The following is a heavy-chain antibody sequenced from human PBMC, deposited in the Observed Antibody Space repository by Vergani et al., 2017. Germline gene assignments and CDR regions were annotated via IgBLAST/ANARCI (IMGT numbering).Heavy chain of an antibody. V-gene: IGHV3-30*18. CDR3: AKHFRGWGIDY. CDR1: GFTFSSYA. D-gene: IGHD3-16*01. J-gene: IGHJ4*02. Sequence: QVQLVESGGGVVQPGRSLRLSCAASGFTFSSYAMHWIRQGPGKGLEFVAFIQFDGSNQYYADSVKGRFTLSRDFSKNTRYLQMNSLRTDDTATYYCAKHFRGWGIDYWGQGTQVIVSS. CDR2: IQFDGSNQ.